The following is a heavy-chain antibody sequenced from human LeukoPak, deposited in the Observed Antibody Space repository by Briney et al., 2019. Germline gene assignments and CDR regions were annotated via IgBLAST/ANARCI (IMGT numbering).Heavy chain of an antibody. CDR3: TRGGMVPD. Sequence: PGGSLRLSXAASGFIFANYWMTWVRQTPGKGLEWVSYISSSGTTIYYADSVKGRFTISRDNAKNSLYLQMNSLRAEDTAVYFCTRGGMVPDWGQGTLVTVSS. V-gene: IGHV3-48*04. D-gene: IGHD4/OR15-4a*01. J-gene: IGHJ4*02. CDR1: GFIFANYW. CDR2: ISSSGTTI.